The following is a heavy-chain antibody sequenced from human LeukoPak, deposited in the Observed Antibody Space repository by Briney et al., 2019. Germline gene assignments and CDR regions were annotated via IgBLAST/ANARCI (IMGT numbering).Heavy chain of an antibody. V-gene: IGHV3-11*01. CDR1: GFTFSDYY. Sequence: PGGSLRLSCAASGFTFSDYYMGWIRQAPGKGLEWVSYISSSGSTIYYADSVKGRFTISRDNAKNSLYLQMNSLRAEDTAVYYCARELYDYVTRYFDYWGQGTLVTVSS. CDR2: ISSSGSTI. J-gene: IGHJ4*02. D-gene: IGHD3-16*01. CDR3: ARELYDYVTRYFDY.